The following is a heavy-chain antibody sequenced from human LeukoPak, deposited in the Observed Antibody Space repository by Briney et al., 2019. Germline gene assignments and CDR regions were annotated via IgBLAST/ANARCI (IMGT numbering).Heavy chain of an antibody. CDR1: GYTLTELS. V-gene: IGHV3-21*01. CDR3: ARAGAAAGNFDY. D-gene: IGHD6-13*01. CDR2: ISSSSSYI. Sequence: GASVKVSCKVSGYTLTELSMHWVRQAPGKGLEWVSSISSSSSYIYYADSVKGRFTISRDNAKNSLYLQMNSLRAEDTAVYYCARAGAAAGNFDYWGQGTLVTVSS. J-gene: IGHJ4*02.